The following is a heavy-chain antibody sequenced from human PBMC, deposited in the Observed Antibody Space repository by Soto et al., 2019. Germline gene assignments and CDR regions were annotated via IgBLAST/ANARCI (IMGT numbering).Heavy chain of an antibody. D-gene: IGHD4-17*01. CDR1: GFTFSSYG. CDR3: ARDYSDYGDYVSGLFDY. CDR2: IWYDGSNK. J-gene: IGHJ4*02. Sequence: QVQLVESGGGVVQPGRSLRLSCAAPGFTFSSYGMHWVRQAPGKGLEWVAVIWYDGSNKYYADSVKGRFTISRDNSKNPLYLQMNRLRAEDTAVYYCARDYSDYGDYVSGLFDYWGQGTLVTVSS. V-gene: IGHV3-33*01.